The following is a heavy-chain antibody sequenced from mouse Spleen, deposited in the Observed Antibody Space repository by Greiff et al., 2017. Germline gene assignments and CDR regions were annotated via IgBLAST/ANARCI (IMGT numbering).Heavy chain of an antibody. D-gene: IGHD1-1*01. CDR2: IRNKANGYTT. V-gene: IGHV7-3*01. J-gene: IGHJ2*01. CDR3: ARSYYGHFDY. Sequence: EVQLVESGGGLVQPGGSLSLSCAASGFTFTDYYMSWVRQPPGKALEWLGFIRNKANGYTTEYSASVKGRFTISRDNSQSILCLQMNALRAEDSATYYCARSYYGHFDYWGQGTTLTVSS. CDR1: GFTFTDYY.